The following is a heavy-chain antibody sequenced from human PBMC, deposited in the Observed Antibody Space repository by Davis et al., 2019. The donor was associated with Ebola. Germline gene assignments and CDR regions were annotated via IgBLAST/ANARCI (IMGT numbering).Heavy chain of an antibody. V-gene: IGHV3-30*02. J-gene: IGHJ3*02. CDR3: VKDSSNIWFDI. CDR1: GFTFSSYG. Sequence: GESLKISCAASGFTFSSYGMHWVRQAPGKGLEWVAFIRYDGSNKYYADSVKGRFAISRDNSRGTLYLQMNSLRVEDSAIYYCVKDSSNIWFDIWGQGTLVTISS. D-gene: IGHD2/OR15-2a*01. CDR2: IRYDGSNK.